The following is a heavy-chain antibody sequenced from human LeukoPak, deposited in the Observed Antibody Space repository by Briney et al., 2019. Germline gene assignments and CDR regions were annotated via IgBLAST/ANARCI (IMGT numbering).Heavy chain of an antibody. CDR1: GFTFTNYA. D-gene: IGHD3-9*01. CDR3: AKLLTASCYSSAGY. CDR2: ICASGDNT. V-gene: IGHV3-23*01. Sequence: GGSLRLSCAASGFTFTNYALKWVRQAPGKGLEWVSGICASGDNTYYADSVKGRFTISRDNSKNTLYLQMNSLRAEDTAIYYCAKLLTASCYSSAGYWGQGTLVIVSS. J-gene: IGHJ4*02.